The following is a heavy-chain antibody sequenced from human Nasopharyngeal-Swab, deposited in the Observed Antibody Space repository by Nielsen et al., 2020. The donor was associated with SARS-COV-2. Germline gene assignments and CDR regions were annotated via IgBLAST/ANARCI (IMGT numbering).Heavy chain of an antibody. Sequence: WIRQPRGEGLEWIGYIYYTGSTYCNPSLKSRVTISVDTSKNQFYLKLTSVTAADTAVYYCARYPSSSWSSYGMDVWGQGTTVTVSS. CDR2: IYYTGST. CDR3: ARYPSSSWSSYGMDV. D-gene: IGHD6-13*01. J-gene: IGHJ6*02. V-gene: IGHV4-31*02.